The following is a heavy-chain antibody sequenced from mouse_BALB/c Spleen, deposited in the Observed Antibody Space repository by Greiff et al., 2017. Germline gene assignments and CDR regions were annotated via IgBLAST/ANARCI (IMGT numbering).Heavy chain of an antibody. Sequence: VQLQQPGAELVKPGTSVKLSCKASGYNFTSYWINWVKLRPGQGLEWIGDIYPGSGSTNYNEKFKSKATLTVDTSSSTAYMQLSSLASEDSALYYCARYPIYYYGSSYDAMDYWGQGTSVTVSS. J-gene: IGHJ4*01. CDR3: ARYPIYYYGSSYDAMDY. CDR1: GYNFTSYW. D-gene: IGHD1-1*01. V-gene: IGHV1-55*01. CDR2: IYPGSGST.